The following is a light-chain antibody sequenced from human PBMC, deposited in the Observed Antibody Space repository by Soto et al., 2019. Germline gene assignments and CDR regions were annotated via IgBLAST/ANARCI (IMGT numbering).Light chain of an antibody. V-gene: IGKV1-9*01. CDR3: QQLNSYPFT. CDR1: QGISSS. J-gene: IGKJ5*01. Sequence: DTQVTQSPSSLSSCLVDIVSITCRASQGISSSLAWYQQEPGKAPKLLIYEASTLQSGVPSRFSGRGSGTDFTLTISGLQPEDFATYYCQQLNSYPFTFGQGTRLEIK. CDR2: EAS.